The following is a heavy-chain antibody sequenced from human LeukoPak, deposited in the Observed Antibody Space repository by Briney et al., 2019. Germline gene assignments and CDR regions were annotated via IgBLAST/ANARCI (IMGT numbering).Heavy chain of an antibody. CDR2: IYYSGST. V-gene: IGHV4-30-4*01. J-gene: IGHJ1*01. D-gene: IGHD3-22*01. CDR3: ADYYDSSGYYYGEYFQH. Sequence: SETLSLTYTVSGGSISRGDYYWSWIRQPPGKGLEWIGYIYYSGSTYYNPSLKSRVTISVDTSKNQFSLKLSSVTAADTAVYYCADYYDSSGYYYGEYFQHWGQGTLVTVSS. CDR1: GGSISRGDYY.